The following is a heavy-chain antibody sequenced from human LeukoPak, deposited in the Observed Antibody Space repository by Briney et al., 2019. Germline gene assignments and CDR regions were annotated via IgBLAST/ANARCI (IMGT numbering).Heavy chain of an antibody. D-gene: IGHD1/OR15-1a*01. Sequence: SVKVSCKASGGTFSSYAISWVRQAPGQGLEWMGGIIPIFGTANYAQKFQGRVTITADESTSTAYMELSSLRSEDTAVYYCARDSGTIVNEQSQGYYYYMDVWGKGTTVTVSS. CDR3: ARDSGTIVNEQSQGYYYYMDV. CDR1: GGTFSSYA. V-gene: IGHV1-69*13. CDR2: IIPIFGTA. J-gene: IGHJ6*03.